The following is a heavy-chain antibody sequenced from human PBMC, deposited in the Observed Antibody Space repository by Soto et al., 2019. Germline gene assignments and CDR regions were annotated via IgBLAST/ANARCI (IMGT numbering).Heavy chain of an antibody. CDR2: ISSRGGDT. Sequence: GGSLRLSCVASGFPFSDYAMSWVRQAPGKGLQWVSVISSRGGDTYYADSVRGRFTISRDNSESTLSLQMNSLRAEGTAIYYCAKDLFPALSGKDYYYGLDVWGPGTTVTVSS. CDR1: GFPFSDYA. J-gene: IGHJ6*02. CDR3: AKDLFPALSGKDYYYGLDV. D-gene: IGHD1-20*01. V-gene: IGHV3-23*01.